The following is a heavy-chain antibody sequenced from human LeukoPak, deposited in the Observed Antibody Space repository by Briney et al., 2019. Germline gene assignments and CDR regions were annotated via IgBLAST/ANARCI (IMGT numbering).Heavy chain of an antibody. CDR1: GFTFSSYS. V-gene: IGHV3-21*01. D-gene: IGHD3-22*01. CDR3: ARDRAGYYDSSGYYLLDY. Sequence: GGSLRLSCAASGFTFSSYSMNWVRQAPGKGLEWVSSISSSSSYIYYADSVKGRFTISRDNAKNSLYLQMNSLRAEYTAVYYCARDRAGYYDSSGYYLLDYWGQGTLVTVSS. CDR2: ISSSSSYI. J-gene: IGHJ4*02.